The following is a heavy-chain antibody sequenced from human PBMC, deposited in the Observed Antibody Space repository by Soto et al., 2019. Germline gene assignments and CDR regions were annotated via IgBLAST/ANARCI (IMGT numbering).Heavy chain of an antibody. V-gene: IGHV3-64*01. J-gene: IGHJ4*02. CDR2: INTNGVNT. CDR3: AGGSVEDSSGWATYFDY. D-gene: IGHD6-19*01. CDR1: GFTFSGYS. Sequence: EVQLVESGGGLVQPGGSLRLSCAASGFTFSGYSMFWVRQAPGKGLEYVSAINTNGVNTFYAKSVKGRFTISRDNSKNTRYHKMGSLRAEDMAVYYCAGGSVEDSSGWATYFDYWGQGTLVTVSS.